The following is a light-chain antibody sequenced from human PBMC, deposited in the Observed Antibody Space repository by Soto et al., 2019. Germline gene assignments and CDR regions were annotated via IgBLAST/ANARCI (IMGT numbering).Light chain of an antibody. V-gene: IGKV3-20*01. J-gene: IGKJ1*01. CDR3: QQFGSSPWT. Sequence: VLTQSPGTLSLSPGERATLSCRASRSVSSTYLAWYQQKPGQAPRLLIYGASSRATGIPDRFSGSGSGTDFTLTISRLEPEDFAVYYCQQFGSSPWTFGQGTKVDI. CDR1: RSVSSTY. CDR2: GAS.